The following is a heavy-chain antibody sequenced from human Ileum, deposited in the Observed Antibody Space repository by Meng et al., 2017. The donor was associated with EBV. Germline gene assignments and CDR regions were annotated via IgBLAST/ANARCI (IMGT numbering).Heavy chain of an antibody. V-gene: IGHV4-34*01. Sequence: GQLQLWGARLLKPSDTLHLTCCGYGWSFSDYYWSWIRQSPGKGLEWIGEIHPSGITNYNPSLNSRVTISVDTSKNQFSLKLTSVTAADTAMYYCTRGLDYAKQGYWGQGTLVTVSS. D-gene: IGHD4-17*01. CDR2: IHPSGIT. J-gene: IGHJ4*02. CDR3: TRGLDYAKQGY. CDR1: GWSFSDYY.